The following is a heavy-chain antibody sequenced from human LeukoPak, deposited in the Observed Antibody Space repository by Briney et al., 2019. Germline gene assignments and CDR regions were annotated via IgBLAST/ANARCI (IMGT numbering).Heavy chain of an antibody. D-gene: IGHD5-24*01. Sequence: SETLSLTCAVYGGSFSGYYWSWIRQPPGKGLEWIGEINHSGSTNYNPSLKSRVTISVDTSKNQFSLWLTSVTVADTAFYYCARDREDVAASAMDYWGQGTLVTVSS. CDR2: INHSGST. J-gene: IGHJ4*02. CDR3: ARDREDVAASAMDY. CDR1: GGSFSGYY. V-gene: IGHV4-34*01.